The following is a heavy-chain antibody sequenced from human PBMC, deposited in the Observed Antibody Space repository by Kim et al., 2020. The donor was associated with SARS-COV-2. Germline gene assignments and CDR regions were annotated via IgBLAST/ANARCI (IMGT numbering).Heavy chain of an antibody. D-gene: IGHD2-15*01. CDR2: IIPMLDTS. J-gene: IGHJ5*02. CDR1: GGTFSSYA. V-gene: IGHV1-69*10. CDR3: AKVGYLNWFDP. Sequence: SVKVSCKASGGTFSSYAITWVRQAPGQGLEWMGGIIPMLDTSQYARNFQGRVSITADKSTTTAYMELRRLTSEDTAVYYCAKVGYLNWFDPWGQGTLITVSS.